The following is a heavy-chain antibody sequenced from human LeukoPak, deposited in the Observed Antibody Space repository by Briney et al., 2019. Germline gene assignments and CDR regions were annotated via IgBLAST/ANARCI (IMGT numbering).Heavy chain of an antibody. CDR2: ISYSGNT. V-gene: IGHV4-59*08. Sequence: SETLSLSCSVSGGSIRNYYWSWIRQPPGKGLEWIGYISYSGNTIYNPSLKSRLTISVDLSTNQFSLKLTSVTGADTAVYYCARHSSWYYDFDYWGQGTLVTVSS. CDR1: GGSIRNYY. D-gene: IGHD6-13*01. J-gene: IGHJ4*02. CDR3: ARHSSWYYDFDY.